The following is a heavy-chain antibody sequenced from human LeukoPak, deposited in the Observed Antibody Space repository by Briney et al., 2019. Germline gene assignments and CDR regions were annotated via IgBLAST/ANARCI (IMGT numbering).Heavy chain of an antibody. J-gene: IGHJ5*02. CDR2: IYGSGST. Sequence: PSETLSLTCTVSGGSISSYYWSWIRQPPGKGLEWIGHIYGSGSTNYNPSLKSRVTMSVDTSKNQFSLKLSSVTAADTAVYYCARDLEDYGDYVRWFDPWGQGTLVTVSS. CDR3: ARDLEDYGDYVRWFDP. D-gene: IGHD4-17*01. CDR1: GGSISSYY. V-gene: IGHV4-59*12.